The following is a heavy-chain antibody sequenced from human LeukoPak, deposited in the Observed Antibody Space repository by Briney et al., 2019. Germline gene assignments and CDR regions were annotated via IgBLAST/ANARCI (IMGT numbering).Heavy chain of an antibody. J-gene: IGHJ4*02. D-gene: IGHD5-24*01. Sequence: PSETLSLTCAVYGGSFSGYYWSWIRQPPGEGLEWIGEINHSGSTNYNPSLKSRVTISVDTSKNEISLKVTSVSAADTAVYYCASVALATSNFNYWGQGILVTVSS. CDR1: GGSFSGYY. V-gene: IGHV4-34*01. CDR3: ASVALATSNFNY. CDR2: INHSGST.